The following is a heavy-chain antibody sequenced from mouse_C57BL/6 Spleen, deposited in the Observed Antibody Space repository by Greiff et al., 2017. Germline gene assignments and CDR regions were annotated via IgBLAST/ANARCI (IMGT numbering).Heavy chain of an antibody. V-gene: IGHV1-69*01. CDR3: ARGAQALYDFDY. CDR2: IDPSDSYT. Sequence: QVQLQQPGAELVMPGASVKLSCKASGYTFTSYWMHWVKQRPGQGLEWIGEIDPSDSYTNYNQKFKGKSTLTVDKSSSTAYMQLSSLTSEDSAGYYCARGAQALYDFDYWGQGTTLTVAS. J-gene: IGHJ2*01. D-gene: IGHD3-2*02. CDR1: GYTFTSYW.